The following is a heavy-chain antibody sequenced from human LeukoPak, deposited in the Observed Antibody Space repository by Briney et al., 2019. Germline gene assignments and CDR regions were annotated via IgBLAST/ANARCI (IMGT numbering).Heavy chain of an antibody. V-gene: IGHV3-23*01. J-gene: IGHJ4*02. CDR2: SSGRGGRT. CDR3: APDYYDSSGFSPFDY. D-gene: IGHD3-22*01. CDR1: GFTFSSYA. Sequence: GGTLRLSCAASGFTFSSYAMSWVRQAPGKGLEWVSVSSGRGGRTYYADSVKGRFTIARDNSKNTRYLQMNSLRAEDTAVYYCAPDYYDSSGFSPFDYWGQGTLVTVSS.